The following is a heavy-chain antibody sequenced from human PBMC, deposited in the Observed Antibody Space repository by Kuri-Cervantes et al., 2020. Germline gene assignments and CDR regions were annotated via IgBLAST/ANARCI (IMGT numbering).Heavy chain of an antibody. D-gene: IGHD3-16*02. J-gene: IGHJ4*02. Sequence: ASVKVSCKASGYTFTSYAMHWVRQVPGQRLEWMGWSNAGNGNTKYSQEFQGRVTITRDTSASTAYMELSSLRSEDMAVYYCARDRPYYDYVWGSYRYLFDYWGQGTLVTVSS. V-gene: IGHV1-3*02. CDR3: ARDRPYYDYVWGSYRYLFDY. CDR2: SNAGNGNT. CDR1: GYTFTSYA.